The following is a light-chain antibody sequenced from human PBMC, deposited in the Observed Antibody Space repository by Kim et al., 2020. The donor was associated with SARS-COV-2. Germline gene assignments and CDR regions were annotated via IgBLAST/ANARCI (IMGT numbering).Light chain of an antibody. V-gene: IGKV3-11*01. Sequence: LSPEGTTTPTCTCRLVVSNYFAWYQQKPDQPPSLLIYDASNSATVIPAIFSGSWSGTDFTLTISSLEPEDFAVYYCQQRSNWPLTFGHGTKVDIK. CDR1: LVVSNY. J-gene: IGKJ3*01. CDR2: DAS. CDR3: QQRSNWPLT.